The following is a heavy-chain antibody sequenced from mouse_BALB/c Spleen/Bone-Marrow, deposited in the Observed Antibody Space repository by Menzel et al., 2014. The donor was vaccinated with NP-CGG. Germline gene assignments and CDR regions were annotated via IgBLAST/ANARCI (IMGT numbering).Heavy chain of an antibody. CDR3: ARGAGTNDYTFNL. CDR2: IGTGGTT. V-gene: IGHV5-6-5*01. J-gene: IGHJ3*02. Sequence: LEESGGRLVTPGTPLTLTCTVSRIDLSSNAMSWVRQAPGEGLEWIGTIGTGGTTYCASWAKGRFTISKTSTTVDLKITSPTTEDTATYFCARGAGTNDYTFNLWGQGTLVTVS. D-gene: IGHD2-4*01. CDR1: RIDLSSNA.